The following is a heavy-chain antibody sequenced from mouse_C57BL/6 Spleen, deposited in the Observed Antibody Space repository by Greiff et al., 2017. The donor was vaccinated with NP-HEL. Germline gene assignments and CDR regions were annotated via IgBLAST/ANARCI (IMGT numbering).Heavy chain of an antibody. V-gene: IGHV1-64*01. D-gene: IGHD1-1*01. J-gene: IGHJ2*01. CDR2: IYPNSGST. CDR3: ASWGDYYGSSPFDY. CDR1: GYTFTSYW. Sequence: QVQLQQPGAELVKPGASVKLSCKASGYTFTSYWMHWVKQRPGQGLEWIGMIYPNSGSTNYNEKFKSKATLTADKSSSTAYMQLSSLTSEDSAVYYGASWGDYYGSSPFDYWGQGTTLTVSS.